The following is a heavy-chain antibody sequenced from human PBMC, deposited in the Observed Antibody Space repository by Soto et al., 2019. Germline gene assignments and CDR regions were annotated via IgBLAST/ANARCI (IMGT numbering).Heavy chain of an antibody. J-gene: IGHJ6*02. CDR1: GYTLPSYD. Sequence: QVQLVQSGAEVKKPGASVKVSCKASGYTLPSYDINWVRQATGQGLEWMGWMNPNSGNTGYAQKFQGRVTMTRNTSISTAYMQLSSLRSEDTAVYYCARDLRLLVPAAPRDYYYGMDVWGQGTTVTVSS. D-gene: IGHD2-2*01. CDR3: ARDLRLLVPAAPRDYYYGMDV. V-gene: IGHV1-8*01. CDR2: MNPNSGNT.